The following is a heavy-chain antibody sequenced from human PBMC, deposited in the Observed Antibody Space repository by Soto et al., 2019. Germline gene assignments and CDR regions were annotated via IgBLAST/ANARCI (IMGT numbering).Heavy chain of an antibody. CDR2: IYWDDDK. J-gene: IGHJ5*02. Sequence: QITLKESGPTLVKPTQTLTLTCTFSGFSLSTSGVGVGWIRQPPGKALEWLALIYWDDDKRYSPSLKSRLTIYKDTSKKQVVLTMTNMDPVDTATYYCAHVGYCISFSCSNWFDPWGQGTLVTVSS. CDR3: AHVGYCISFSCSNWFDP. V-gene: IGHV2-5*02. CDR1: GFSLSTSGVG. D-gene: IGHD2-2*01.